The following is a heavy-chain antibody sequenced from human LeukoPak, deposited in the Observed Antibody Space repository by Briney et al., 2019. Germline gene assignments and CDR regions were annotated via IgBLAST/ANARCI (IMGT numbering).Heavy chain of an antibody. J-gene: IGHJ4*02. V-gene: IGHV3-23*01. D-gene: IGHD6-6*01. CDR3: AKVRQYSSSSVWYFDY. CDR1: GFTFSSYA. CDR2: ISGSGGST. Sequence: PGGSLRLSCAASGFTFSSYAMSWVRQAPGKGLEWVSAISGSGGSTYYADSVKGRFTISRDNSKNTLYLQMNSLRAEDTAVYYCAKVRQYSSSSVWYFDYWGQGTLVTVSS.